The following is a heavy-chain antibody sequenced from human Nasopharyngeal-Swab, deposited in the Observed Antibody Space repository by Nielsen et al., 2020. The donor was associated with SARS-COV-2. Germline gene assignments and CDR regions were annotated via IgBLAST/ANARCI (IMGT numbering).Heavy chain of an antibody. J-gene: IGHJ6*02. CDR1: GYTFTSYA. CDR2: INAGNGNT. CDR3: ARDRVTMVRGGVRYYYYGMDV. V-gene: IGHV1-3*01. Sequence: ASVKVSCKASGYTFTSYAMHWVRQAPGQRLEWMGWINAGNGNTKYSQKFQGRVTITRDTSASTAYMELSSLRSEDTAVHYCARDRVTMVRGGVRYYYYGMDVWGQGTTVTVSS. D-gene: IGHD3-10*01.